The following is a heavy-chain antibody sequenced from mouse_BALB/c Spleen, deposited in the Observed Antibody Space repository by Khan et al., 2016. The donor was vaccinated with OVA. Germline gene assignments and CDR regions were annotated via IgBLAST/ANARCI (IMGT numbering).Heavy chain of an antibody. J-gene: IGHJ4*01. V-gene: IGHV2-3*01. CDR2: IWGDGNT. CDR3: AKDRGYYAVDY. CDR1: GFSLTSYG. Sequence: QVQLKQSGPGLVAPSQSLSITCTVSGFSLTSYGVSWVRQPPGKGLEWLGVIWGDGNTNFHSALRSSMSISKDNSKSQVFLKLNSLQTDDTATYYGAKDRGYYAVDYWGQGTSVTVAS.